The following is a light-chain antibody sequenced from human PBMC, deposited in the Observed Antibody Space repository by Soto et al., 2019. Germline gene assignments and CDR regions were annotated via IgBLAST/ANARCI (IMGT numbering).Light chain of an antibody. CDR2: DAS. CDR3: QQYDNLPLT. Sequence: DIQMTQSPSSLSASVGDRVTITCQARQDISNYLNWYQQKPGKAPKLLIYDASNLETAVPSRFSGSGSGTDFTFPISRLQPEEIATYDCQQYDNLPLTFGGGTKVEIK. CDR1: QDISNY. J-gene: IGKJ4*01. V-gene: IGKV1-33*01.